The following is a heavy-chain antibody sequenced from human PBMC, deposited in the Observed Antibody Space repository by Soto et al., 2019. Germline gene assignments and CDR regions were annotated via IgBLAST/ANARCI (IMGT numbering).Heavy chain of an antibody. V-gene: IGHV1-69*02. CDR3: ARFPQTAIVGAAYFDY. CDR1: GGTFSSYI. Sequence: QVQLVQSGAEVKKPGSSVKVSCKASGGTFSSYIISWVRQAPGQGLEWMGRIIPILGIANYAQKFQGRVTIXADTSTSTAYMDLSSLRSEDTAVYYCARFPQTAIVGAAYFDYWGQGTLVTVSS. D-gene: IGHD1-26*01. J-gene: IGHJ4*02. CDR2: IIPILGIA.